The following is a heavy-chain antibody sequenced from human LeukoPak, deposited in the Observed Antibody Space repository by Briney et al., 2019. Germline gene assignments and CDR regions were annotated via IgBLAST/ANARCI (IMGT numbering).Heavy chain of an antibody. CDR2: FIPLFNTA. V-gene: IGHV1-69*13. J-gene: IGHJ4*02. CDR1: GGSFSDYA. CDR3: AKDRWQWLGAGASFDY. Sequence: SVKVSCKASGGSFSDYAITWVRQAPGQGLEWMGGFIPLFNTANYAQKFQGRVTITADESATTAYMELSSLRAEDTALYYCAKDRWQWLGAGASFDYWGQGTLVTVSS. D-gene: IGHD6-19*01.